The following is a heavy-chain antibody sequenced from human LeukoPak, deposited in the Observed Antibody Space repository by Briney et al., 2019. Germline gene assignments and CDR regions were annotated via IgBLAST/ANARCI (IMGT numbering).Heavy chain of an antibody. Sequence: SETLSLTCTVSGDSISSYYWSWIRQPPGKGLEWIGYIYDTGSTNYNSSLKSRVTISLDTSKNQFSLKLSSVTAADTAIYYCARGVYGGYDWFDPWGQGTLVTVSS. CDR1: GDSISSYY. D-gene: IGHD5-12*01. CDR2: IYDTGST. CDR3: ARGVYGGYDWFDP. V-gene: IGHV4-59*01. J-gene: IGHJ5*02.